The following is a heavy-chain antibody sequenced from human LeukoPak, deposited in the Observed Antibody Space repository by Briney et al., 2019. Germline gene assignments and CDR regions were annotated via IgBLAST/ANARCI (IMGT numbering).Heavy chain of an antibody. CDR2: IYYSGST. J-gene: IGHJ5*02. CDR3: ARRNTMTRGWFDT. CDR1: SGSISSSSYY. D-gene: IGHD3-22*01. V-gene: IGHV4-39*02. Sequence: SETLSLTCTVSSGSISSSSYYWDWIRQTPGKGLEWIGSIYYSGSTYFNPSLKSRVTISVDTSKNHFSLKLNSVTAADTAVYYCARRNTMTRGWFDTWGQGTLVTVSS.